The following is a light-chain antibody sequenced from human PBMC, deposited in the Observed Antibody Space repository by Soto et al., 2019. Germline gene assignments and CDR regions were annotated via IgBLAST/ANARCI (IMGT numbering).Light chain of an antibody. J-gene: IGKJ5*01. CDR3: QQYGSSL. Sequence: EIVWTQSPGTLSLSPGERATLSCRASQSVSSSYLAWYQQKPGQAPRLLIYGASSRATGSPDRFSGSGSGTDFTLTISRLEPEDCAVYYCQQYGSSLFGQGKRLEIK. V-gene: IGKV3-20*01. CDR1: QSVSSSY. CDR2: GAS.